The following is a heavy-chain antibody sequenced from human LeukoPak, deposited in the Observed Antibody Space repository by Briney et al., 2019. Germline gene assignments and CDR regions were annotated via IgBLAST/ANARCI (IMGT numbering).Heavy chain of an antibody. CDR3: ARASSGYSWFDY. V-gene: IGHV4-34*01. CDR2: INHSGST. CDR1: GGSFSGYY. Sequence: SETPSLTCAVYGGSFSGYYWSWIRQPPGKGLEWIGEINHSGSTNYNPSLKSRVTISVDTSKNQFSLKLSSVTAADTAVYYCARASSGYSWFDYWGQGTLVTVSS. J-gene: IGHJ4*02. D-gene: IGHD3-22*01.